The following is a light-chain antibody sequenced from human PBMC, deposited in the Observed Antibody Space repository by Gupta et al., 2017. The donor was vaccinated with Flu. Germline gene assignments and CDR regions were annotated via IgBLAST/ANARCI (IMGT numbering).Light chain of an antibody. J-gene: IGKJ4*01. CDR1: QSISSW. V-gene: IGKV1-5*03. CDR3: QQYEAYPLT. CDR2: KAS. Sequence: DIQMTPSPSTLPASVGDRVTITCRASQSISSWLAWYQQKPGKAPKLLIYKASILESGVPSRFSGSGSGTEFTLTISSLQPDDLAAYYCQQYEAYPLTFGGGTKVEIK.